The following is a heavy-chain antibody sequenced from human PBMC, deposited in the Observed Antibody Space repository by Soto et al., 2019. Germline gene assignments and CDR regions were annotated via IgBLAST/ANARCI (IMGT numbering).Heavy chain of an antibody. V-gene: IGHV3-23*01. CDR1: GFTASSYA. CDR3: AKAGGDY. CDR2: FSGSGGAT. D-gene: IGHD3-10*01. Sequence: GSLRLSCAASGFTASSYAMSWVRQAPGKGLEWVSGFSGSGGATFYADSVKGRFTISRDSSKNTVYLHMNRLRAEDTAVYYCAKAGGDYWGQGTLVTVSS. J-gene: IGHJ4*02.